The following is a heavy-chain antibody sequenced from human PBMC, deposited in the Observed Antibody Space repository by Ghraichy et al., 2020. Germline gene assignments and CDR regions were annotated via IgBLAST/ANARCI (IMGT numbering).Heavy chain of an antibody. V-gene: IGHV1-46*01. J-gene: IGHJ3*02. CDR3: ARDGSSGWYSGAFDI. D-gene: IGHD6-19*01. Sequence: ASVKVSCKASGYTFTSYYMHLVRQSPVQVLEWMGIINPSGGSTSYAQKFQGRVTMTRDTSTSTVYMELSSLRSEDTAVYYCARDGSSGWYSGAFDIWGQGTMVNVSS. CDR1: GYTFTSYY. CDR2: INPSGGST.